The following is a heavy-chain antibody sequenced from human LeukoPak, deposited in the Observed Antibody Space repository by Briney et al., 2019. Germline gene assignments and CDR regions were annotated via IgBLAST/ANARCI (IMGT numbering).Heavy chain of an antibody. Sequence: SVKVSCKASGGTFSSYSVSWVRQAPGQGLEWMGRIIPIFGTANYAQKFQGRVTITTDESTSTAYMELSSLRSEDTAVYYCASKHLRGYSYDPTEVYFDYWGQGTLVTVSS. CDR1: GGTFSSYS. CDR3: ASKHLRGYSYDPTEVYFDY. D-gene: IGHD5-18*01. J-gene: IGHJ4*02. V-gene: IGHV1-69*05. CDR2: IIPIFGTA.